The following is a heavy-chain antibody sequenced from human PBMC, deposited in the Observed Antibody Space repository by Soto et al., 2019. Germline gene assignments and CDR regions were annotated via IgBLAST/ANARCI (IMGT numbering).Heavy chain of an antibody. CDR3: ARIAAAEMRFWFDP. J-gene: IGHJ5*02. Sequence: QVQLVQSGAEVKKPGASVTVSCKASGYTFTSYGISWVRQAPGQGLEWMGWISAYNGNTNYTQKLQGRVTITTDTSTSTAYMELRSLRSVDTAVYYCARIAAAEMRFWFDPWGQGTLVTVSS. D-gene: IGHD6-13*01. V-gene: IGHV1-18*01. CDR1: GYTFTSYG. CDR2: ISAYNGNT.